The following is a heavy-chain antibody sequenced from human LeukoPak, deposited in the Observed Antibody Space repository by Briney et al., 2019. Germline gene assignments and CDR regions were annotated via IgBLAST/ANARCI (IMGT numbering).Heavy chain of an antibody. CDR2: IYSSGST. D-gene: IGHD3-3*01. CDR3: ARDFWSGRNDY. J-gene: IGHJ4*02. CDR1: GGSISSYY. V-gene: IGHV4-4*07. Sequence: SETLSLTCTVSGGSISSYYWSWIRQPAGKGLEWIGRIYSSGSTNYNPSLKGRVTMSVDTSKNQFSLKLSSVTAADTAVYYCARDFWSGRNDYWGQGTLVTVSS.